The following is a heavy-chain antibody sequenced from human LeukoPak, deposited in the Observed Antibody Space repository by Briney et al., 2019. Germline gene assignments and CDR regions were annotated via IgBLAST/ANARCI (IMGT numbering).Heavy chain of an antibody. Sequence: PGGSLRLSCAASGFTSSSYSMNWVRQAPGKGLEWVSSISSSSSYIYYADSVKGLFTISRDNAKNSLYLQMNSLRAEDTAVYYCARDYDYVWGSYRYTEFDYWGQGTLVTVSS. V-gene: IGHV3-21*01. CDR3: ARDYDYVWGSYRYTEFDY. CDR2: ISSSSSYI. CDR1: GFTSSSYS. D-gene: IGHD3-16*02. J-gene: IGHJ4*02.